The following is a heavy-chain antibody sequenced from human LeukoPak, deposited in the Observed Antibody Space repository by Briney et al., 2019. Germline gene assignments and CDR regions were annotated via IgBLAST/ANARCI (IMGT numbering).Heavy chain of an antibody. J-gene: IGHJ4*02. CDR3: TTDLGITMIRGVIVS. CDR1: GFTFTHAW. D-gene: IGHD3-10*01. V-gene: IGHV3-15*01. Sequence: GGSLRLSCAASGFTFTHAWMTWVRQAPGKGLEWVGRIKSKADGETTDYAAPVNGRFFMSRDDSKATLFLQMNYLETEDTAVYYCTTDLGITMIRGVIVSWGQGTLVTVSS. CDR2: IKSKADGETT.